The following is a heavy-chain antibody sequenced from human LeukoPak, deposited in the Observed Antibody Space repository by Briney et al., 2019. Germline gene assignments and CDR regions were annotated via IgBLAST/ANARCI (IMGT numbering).Heavy chain of an antibody. D-gene: IGHD6-19*01. Sequence: SETLSLTCTVSGGSITSSSYYWGWIRQPPGKGLEWIGSIYHSRTTCYNPSLKSRVTTSIDTSKNQFSLKLSSVTAADTAVYYCARGNRIAVAGTGLGYYYYGMDVWGQGTTVTVSS. V-gene: IGHV4-39*01. CDR1: GGSITSSSYY. J-gene: IGHJ6*02. CDR2: IYHSRTT. CDR3: ARGNRIAVAGTGLGYYYYGMDV.